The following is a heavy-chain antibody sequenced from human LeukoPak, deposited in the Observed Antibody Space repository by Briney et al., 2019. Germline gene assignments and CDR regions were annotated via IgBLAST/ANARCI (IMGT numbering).Heavy chain of an antibody. Sequence: GGSLRLSCAASGFTFNSYAMHWVRQAPGKGLEWVAVISYDESNKYYADSVKGRFTISRDNSKNTLYLQMNSLRAEDTAVYYCARLIVVLPAATSDYWGQGTLVTVSP. CDR3: ARLIVVLPAATSDY. CDR1: GFTFNSYA. D-gene: IGHD2-2*01. V-gene: IGHV3-30*04. J-gene: IGHJ4*02. CDR2: ISYDESNK.